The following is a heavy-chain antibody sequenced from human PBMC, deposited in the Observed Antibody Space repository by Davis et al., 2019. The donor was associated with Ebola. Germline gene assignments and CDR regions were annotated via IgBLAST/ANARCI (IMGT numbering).Heavy chain of an antibody. V-gene: IGHV3-48*02. J-gene: IGHJ4*02. CDR1: GFVFSDFS. CDR2: ITKGSDAI. D-gene: IGHD3/OR15-3a*01. CDR3: ARDRFFAFDF. Sequence: GESLKISCAASGFVFSDFSMNWVRQAPGKGLEWITYITKGSDAIHYADSVKGRFTVPRDNAKNSVFLQMSSLRDEDSAVYYCARDRFFAFDFWSQGVHVSVSS.